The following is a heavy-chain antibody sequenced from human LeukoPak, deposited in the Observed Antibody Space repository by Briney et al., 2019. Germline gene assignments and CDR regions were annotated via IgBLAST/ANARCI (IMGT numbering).Heavy chain of an antibody. CDR3: ARDWGYASGTSLLMDV. CDR2: ISSSSSTI. V-gene: IGHV3-48*01. CDR1: GFTFSSYS. Sequence: PGGSLRLSCAASGFTFSSYSMNWVRQAPGKGLEGVSYISSSSSTIYYADSVKGRFTISRDNSKNTLYLQMNSLRAEDTAVYYCARDWGYASGTSLLMDVWGKGTTVTVSS. D-gene: IGHD3-10*01. J-gene: IGHJ6*03.